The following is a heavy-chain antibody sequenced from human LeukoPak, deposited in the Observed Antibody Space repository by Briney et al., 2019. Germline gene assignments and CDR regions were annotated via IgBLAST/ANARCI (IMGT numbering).Heavy chain of an antibody. D-gene: IGHD5-12*01. CDR2: ISAYNGNT. Sequence: VASVKVSCKASGYTFTSYGISWVRQAPGQGLEWMGWISAYNGNTNYAQKLQGRVTMTTDTSTSTAYMELRSLRSDDTAVYYCARVPVSGYEKPTDYYYYYYMDVWGKGTTVTVSS. CDR1: GYTFTSYG. V-gene: IGHV1-18*01. CDR3: ARVPVSGYEKPTDYYYYYYMDV. J-gene: IGHJ6*03.